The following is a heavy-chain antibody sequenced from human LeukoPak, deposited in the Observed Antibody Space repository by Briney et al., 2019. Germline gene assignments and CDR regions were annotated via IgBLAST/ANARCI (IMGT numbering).Heavy chain of an antibody. Sequence: SETLSLTCAVYGGSFSGYYWSWIRQPPGKGLEWIGEINHSGSTYYNPSLKSRVTISVDTSKNQFSLKLSSVTAADTAVYYCARLSRSYFDYWGQGTLVTVSS. CDR3: ARLSRSYFDY. V-gene: IGHV4-34*01. CDR2: INHSGST. D-gene: IGHD2-2*01. CDR1: GGSFSGYY. J-gene: IGHJ4*02.